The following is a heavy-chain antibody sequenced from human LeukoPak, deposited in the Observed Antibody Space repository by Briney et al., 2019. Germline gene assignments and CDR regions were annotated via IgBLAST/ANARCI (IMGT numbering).Heavy chain of an antibody. CDR2: IIPMFGIP. CDR3: ARATTVTTLRGPYYYYAMDV. J-gene: IGHJ6*02. V-gene: IGHV1-69*15. CDR1: GGAFSSYA. Sequence: SGKFSFRASGGAFSSYAISWGRRAPGQGSEWMGRIIPMFGIPNYAQKFQDRVTITADESTSTAYMDLSSLRSEDTAVYYCARATTVTTLRGPYYYYAMDVWGQGTTVTVSS. D-gene: IGHD4-17*01.